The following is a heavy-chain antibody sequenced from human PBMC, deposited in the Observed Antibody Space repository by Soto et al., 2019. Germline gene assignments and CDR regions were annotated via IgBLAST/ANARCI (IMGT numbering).Heavy chain of an antibody. CDR1: GVTVSSDAYY. D-gene: IGHD6-13*01. CDR3: ARYRFSGSRWSKFDY. J-gene: IGHJ4*02. V-gene: IGHV4-31*03. Sequence: QVQLQQSGPGLVKPSQTLSLTCTVSGVTVSSDAYYWSWNGPHPGNGLEWIGSIYHTGSTYYTTSLMRRLVISLATSKNQFSLRLSSVTAADTAVYFCARYRFSGSRWSKFDYWGQGTLVTVSS. CDR2: IYHTGST.